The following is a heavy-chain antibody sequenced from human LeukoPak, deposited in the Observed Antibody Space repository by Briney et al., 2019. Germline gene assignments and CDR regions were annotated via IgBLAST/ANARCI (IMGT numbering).Heavy chain of an antibody. V-gene: IGHV1-46*01. CDR3: ARTIRDLTIFGVVHYYGMDV. J-gene: IGHJ6*02. D-gene: IGHD3-3*01. CDR2: INPSGGSI. CDR1: GYTFTSYY. Sequence: ASVNVSCKASGYTFTSYYMHWVRQAPGQGLEWMGIINPSGGSISYAQKFQGRVTMTRDTSTSTVYMELSSLRSEDTAVYYCARTIRDLTIFGVVHYYGMDVWGQGTTVTVSS.